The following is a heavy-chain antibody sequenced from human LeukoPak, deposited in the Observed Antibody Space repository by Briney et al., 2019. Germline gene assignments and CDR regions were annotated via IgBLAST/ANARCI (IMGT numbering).Heavy chain of an antibody. CDR3: ARLLDNDTSGDPDTFDV. CDR1: GGSLSGHY. Sequence: LETLSLTCTVSGGSLSGHYWSWIRQPPGKRLEWIGYVSYTGRTKYNPSLQSRVTISIDTSKSQFSLKLTSVTSADTAVYSCARLLDNDTSGDPDTFDVWGQGTTVIVSS. J-gene: IGHJ3*01. CDR2: VSYTGRT. D-gene: IGHD3-22*01. V-gene: IGHV4-59*11.